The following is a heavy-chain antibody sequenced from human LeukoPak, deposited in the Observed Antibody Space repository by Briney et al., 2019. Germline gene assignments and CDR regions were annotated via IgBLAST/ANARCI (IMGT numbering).Heavy chain of an antibody. CDR1: GFTFGNHA. D-gene: IGHD2-15*01. CDR2: ISWNSDNI. J-gene: IGHJ4*02. CDR3: ARRYCSGNSCLFDY. Sequence: PGESLRLSCAVSGFTFGNHAMHWVRQAPGKGREWVSSISWNSDNIGYADSVKGRFTISRDNAKNSLFLQMNSLRAEDMALYYCARRYCSGNSCLFDYWGQGTLVTVSS. V-gene: IGHV3-9*03.